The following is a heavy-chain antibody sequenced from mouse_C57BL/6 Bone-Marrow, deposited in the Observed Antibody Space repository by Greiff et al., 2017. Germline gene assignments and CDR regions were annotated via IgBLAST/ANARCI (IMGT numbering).Heavy chain of an antibody. CDR3: ARGGCGDY. CDR2: IDPANGNT. Sequence: VQLQQSVAELVRPGASVKLSCTASGFNIKNTYMYWVKQRPEQGLEWIARIDPANGNTKYAPKFQGKATITTDTASNTAYLQLSSLTSEDTAIYYCARGGCGDYWGQGTALTVSS. CDR1: GFNIKNTY. J-gene: IGHJ2*01. V-gene: IGHV14-3*01.